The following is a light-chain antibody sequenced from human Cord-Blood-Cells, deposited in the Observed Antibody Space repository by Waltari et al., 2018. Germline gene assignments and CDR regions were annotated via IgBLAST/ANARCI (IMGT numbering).Light chain of an antibody. J-gene: IGLJ1*01. V-gene: IGLV2-23*01. CDR2: EGS. CDR1: SSDVGSYNL. CDR3: CSYAGSSTYV. Sequence: QSALTQPASVYGSPGQSITIPCTGTSSDVGSYNLVSRYQQHPGKAPKLMIYEGSKRPSGVSNRFSGSKSGNTASLTISGLQAEDEADYYCCSYAGSSTYVFGTGTKVTVL.